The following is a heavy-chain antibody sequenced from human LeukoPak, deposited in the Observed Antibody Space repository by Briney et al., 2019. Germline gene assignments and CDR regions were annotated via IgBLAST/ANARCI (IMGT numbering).Heavy chain of an antibody. Sequence: GGSLGLSCAASGFTFSSYAMHWVRQAPGKGLEWVAVTSSDGNIKYYADSVKGRFTISRDNSKNTLYLQMNSLRGEDTGVYYCARDPVPATARHFDYWGQGTLVTVSS. J-gene: IGHJ4*02. CDR2: TSSDGNIK. CDR1: GFTFSSYA. CDR3: ARDPVPATARHFDY. D-gene: IGHD1-1*01. V-gene: IGHV3-30-3*01.